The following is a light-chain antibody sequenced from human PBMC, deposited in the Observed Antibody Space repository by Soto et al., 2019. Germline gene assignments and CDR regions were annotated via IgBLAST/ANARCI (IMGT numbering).Light chain of an antibody. CDR3: QQLNSWIT. J-gene: IGKJ5*01. CDR2: AAS. CDR1: QGISSY. V-gene: IGKV1-9*01. Sequence: DIQLTQSPSFLSASVGDRVTITCRASQGISSYLAWYQQKPGKAPKLLIYAASTLQSGVPSRFSGSGSGTEFTLTISSLQPEDFATYYCQQLNSWITFGQGTRLENK.